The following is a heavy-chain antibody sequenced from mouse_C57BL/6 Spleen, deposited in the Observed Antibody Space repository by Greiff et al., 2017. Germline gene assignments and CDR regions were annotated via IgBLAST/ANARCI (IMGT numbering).Heavy chain of an antibody. D-gene: IGHD4-1*01. J-gene: IGHJ2*01. Sequence: QVQLMESGAELVKPGASVKISCKASGYAFSSYGMNWVKQRPGKGLEWIGQLYPGDGDTNYNGKFKGKATLSADKSSSTAYMQLSSLTSEDSAVYFCAAGRTFDYWGQGTTLTVSS. CDR2: LYPGDGDT. CDR1: GYAFSSYG. V-gene: IGHV1-80*01. CDR3: AAGRTFDY.